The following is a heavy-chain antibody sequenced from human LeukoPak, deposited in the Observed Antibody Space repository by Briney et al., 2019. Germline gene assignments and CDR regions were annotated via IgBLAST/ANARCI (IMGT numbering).Heavy chain of an antibody. CDR1: GFTFSNSG. CDR3: ARIRSGYYSDY. V-gene: IGHV3-48*02. J-gene: IGHJ4*02. Sequence: LTGGSLRLSCAGSGFTFSNSGMNWVRQAPGKGLEWVSYISSSSSTIYYADSVKGRFTISRDNAENSLFLQMSSLRDEDTAVYYCARIRSGYYSDYWGQGTLVTVSS. CDR2: ISSSSSTI. D-gene: IGHD3-22*01.